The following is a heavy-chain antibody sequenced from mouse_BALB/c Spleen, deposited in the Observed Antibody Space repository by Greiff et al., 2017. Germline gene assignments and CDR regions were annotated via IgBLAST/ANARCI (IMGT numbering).Heavy chain of an antibody. CDR1: GYSFTSGYY. CDR2: ISYDGSN. J-gene: IGHJ2*01. Sequence: ESGPGLVKPSQSLSLTCSVTGYSFTSGYYWNWIRQFPGNKLEWMGYISYDGSNNYNPSLKNRISITRDTSKNQFFLKLNSVTTEDTATYDCASYGYDFDDWGQGTTLTVSS. D-gene: IGHD2-2*01. CDR3: ASYGYDFDD. V-gene: IGHV3-6*02.